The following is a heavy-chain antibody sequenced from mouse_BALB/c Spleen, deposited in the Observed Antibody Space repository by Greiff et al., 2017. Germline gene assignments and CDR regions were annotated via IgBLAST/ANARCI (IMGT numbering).Heavy chain of an antibody. J-gene: IGHJ4*01. CDR2: INPDSSTI. CDR3: ARRGYDVRAMDY. Sequence: EVKLMESGGGLVQPGGSLKLSCAASGFDFSRYWMSWVRQAPGKGLEWIGEINPDSSTINYTPSLKDKFIISRDNAKNTLYLQMSKVRSEDTALYYCARRGYDVRAMDYWGQGTSVTVSS. CDR1: GFDFSRYW. V-gene: IGHV4-1*02. D-gene: IGHD2-2*01.